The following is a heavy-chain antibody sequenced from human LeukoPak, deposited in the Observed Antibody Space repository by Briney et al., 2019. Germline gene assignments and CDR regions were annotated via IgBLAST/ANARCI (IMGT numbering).Heavy chain of an antibody. D-gene: IGHD3-10*01. CDR1: GFTFSSYA. J-gene: IGHJ1*01. Sequence: GGSLRLSCAASGFTFSSYAMSWVRQAPGKGLEWVSAISGSGGSTYYADSVKGRFTISRDNSKNTLYLQVNSLRAEDTAVYYCAKWGYGSGSYSGFQHWGQGTLVTVSS. V-gene: IGHV3-23*01. CDR2: ISGSGGST. CDR3: AKWGYGSGSYSGFQH.